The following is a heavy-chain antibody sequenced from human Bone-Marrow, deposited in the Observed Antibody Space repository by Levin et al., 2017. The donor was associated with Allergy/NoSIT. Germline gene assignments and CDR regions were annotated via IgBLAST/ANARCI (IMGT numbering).Heavy chain of an antibody. CDR3: AGSYNSGWFPTFFDY. CDR1: XXXXKNLV. CDR2: ISYDGSNK. J-gene: IGHJ4*02. D-gene: IGHD6-19*01. Sequence: PGGSLRLSCAXXXXXXKNLVKDGGRQAAGKGLEWVTVISYDGSNKYYADSVKGRFTISRDNSKNTLYLQMNSLRAEDTAVYFCAGSYNSGWFPTFFDYWGQGTLVTVSS. V-gene: IGHV3-30-3*01.